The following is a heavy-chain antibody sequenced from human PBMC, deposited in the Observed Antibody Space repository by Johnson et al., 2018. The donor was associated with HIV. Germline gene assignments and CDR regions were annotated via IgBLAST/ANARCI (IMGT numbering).Heavy chain of an antibody. CDR3: ARDSSSWSEDAFDI. Sequence: VQLVESGGGVVQPGRSLRLSCAASGFTFSSYWMCWVRQAPGKGLEWVANIKQAGSEKYYVESVKDRFTISRDNAKNSLYLQMNILRAEDTAVYYCARDSSSWSEDAFDIWGQGTLVTVSS. V-gene: IGHV3-7*04. CDR2: IKQAGSEK. J-gene: IGHJ3*02. CDR1: GFTFSSYW. D-gene: IGHD6-13*01.